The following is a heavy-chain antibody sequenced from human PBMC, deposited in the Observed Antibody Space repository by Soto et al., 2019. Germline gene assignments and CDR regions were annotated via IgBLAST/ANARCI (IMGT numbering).Heavy chain of an antibody. CDR3: AGGGSGYDPIDY. V-gene: IGHV3-66*01. CDR2: IYTGGST. J-gene: IGHJ4*02. CDR1: GFTVSNNY. D-gene: IGHD5-12*01. Sequence: EVQLLESGGGLVQPGGSLRLSCAASGFTVSNNYIYWVRQAPGKGLECVSIIYTGGSTYYADSVKGRFIISRDNSQNTVYLQMYSLRAEDMAVYYCAGGGSGYDPIDYWGQGTLVTVSS.